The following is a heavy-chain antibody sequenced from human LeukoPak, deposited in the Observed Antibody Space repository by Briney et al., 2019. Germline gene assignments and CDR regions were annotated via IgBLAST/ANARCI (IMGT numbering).Heavy chain of an antibody. CDR1: GFTFGTFS. CDR2: ISSRSTTI. V-gene: IGHV3-48*01. Sequence: SGGSLRLSCAASGFTFGTFSVNWVRQAPGKGLEWVSYISSRSTTIYYADSVKGRFTISRDNAKNSLYLQMNSLRAEDTAVYYCARAVAGPSGFDYWGQGTLVTVSS. D-gene: IGHD6-19*01. CDR3: ARAVAGPSGFDY. J-gene: IGHJ4*02.